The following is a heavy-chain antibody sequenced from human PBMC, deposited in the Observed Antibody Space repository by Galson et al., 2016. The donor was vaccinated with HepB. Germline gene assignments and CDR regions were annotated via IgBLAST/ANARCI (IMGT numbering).Heavy chain of an antibody. V-gene: IGHV1-69*04. J-gene: IGHJ6*02. D-gene: IGHD3-10*01. CDR2: IVPRLGVT. Sequence: SVKVSCKASGGTFSNYGVSWVRQAPGQGLEWMGKIVPRLGVTNYAQEFQGRVTITADRSTRTVYMELSSLRPDDTAVYYCARAGPMGRGPTPYDALGVWGQGTTVTVS. CDR1: GGTFSNYG. CDR3: ARAGPMGRGPTPYDALGV.